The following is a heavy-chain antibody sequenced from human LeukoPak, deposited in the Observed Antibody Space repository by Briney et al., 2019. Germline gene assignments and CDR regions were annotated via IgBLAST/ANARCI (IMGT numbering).Heavy chain of an antibody. CDR1: GYTFTSYG. J-gene: IGHJ4*02. CDR2: FSTDNGNT. D-gene: IGHD2-15*01. Sequence: ASVKVSCKASGYTFTSYGIIWVRQAPGQGLEWMGWFSTDNGNTHYTQKFQGRVTLTTDTSTYTAYMELRSLTSDDTAVYYCARERYCSGGICHGNFDYWGQGTLVTASS. V-gene: IGHV1-18*04. CDR3: ARERYCSGGICHGNFDY.